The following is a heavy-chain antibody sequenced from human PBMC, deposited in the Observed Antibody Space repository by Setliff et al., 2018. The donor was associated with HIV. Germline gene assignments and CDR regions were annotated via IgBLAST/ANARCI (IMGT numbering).Heavy chain of an antibody. V-gene: IGHV3-23*01. CDR1: GFTFSNYA. CDR3: ARAFSGYYFDY. CDR2: ITGIGGGT. J-gene: IGHJ4*02. Sequence: GGSLRLSCVASGFTFSNYAMSWVRQAPGKGLEWVSGITGIGGGTYYADSVKGRFTISRDNSKNTLYLQMNSLSAEDTAVYYCARAFSGYYFDYWGQGT. D-gene: IGHD3-3*01.